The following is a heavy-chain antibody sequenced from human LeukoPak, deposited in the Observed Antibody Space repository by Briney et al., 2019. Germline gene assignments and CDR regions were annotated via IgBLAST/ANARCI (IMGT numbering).Heavy chain of an antibody. Sequence: SVTLSLTCTVSGGSISTSDYLWAWVRQPPGKGLEWIGDFYYNGVTSYSPSLKSRVTISVDTSKNQFSLNLTSVTAADTAVYYCVRRNYVSGRIDPWGQGTLVTVSS. D-gene: IGHD3-16*01. V-gene: IGHV4-39*01. CDR1: GGSISTSDYL. J-gene: IGHJ5*02. CDR3: VRRNYVSGRIDP. CDR2: FYYNGVT.